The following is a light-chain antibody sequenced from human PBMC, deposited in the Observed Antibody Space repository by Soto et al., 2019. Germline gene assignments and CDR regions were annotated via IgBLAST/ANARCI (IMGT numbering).Light chain of an antibody. CDR3: QQYSAWPLT. J-gene: IGKJ4*01. CDR2: GVS. V-gene: IGKV3-15*01. CDR1: QNVSSN. Sequence: EVVMTQSPATLSVSPGERATLSCRASQNVSSNFLAWYQQKPGQAPRLLIYGVSIRATGIPARFSGSGSGTEFSLTISSLQSEDFAVYYCQQYSAWPLTFGGGTTVEI.